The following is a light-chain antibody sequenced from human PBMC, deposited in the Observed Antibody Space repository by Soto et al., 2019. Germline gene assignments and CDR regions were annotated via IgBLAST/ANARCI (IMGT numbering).Light chain of an antibody. CDR1: QSVSSSS. CDR2: GTS. J-gene: IGKJ5*01. V-gene: IGKV3-20*01. Sequence: ETVLTQSPGTLSFSPEERSTFSFSAIQSVSSSSLAWYQQRPGQAPRLLIYGTSSRATGIPDRFTGSGSGTDFTPTISRLEPEDFAVYFCQRYGSSPLITFGQGTRLEIK. CDR3: QRYGSSPLIT.